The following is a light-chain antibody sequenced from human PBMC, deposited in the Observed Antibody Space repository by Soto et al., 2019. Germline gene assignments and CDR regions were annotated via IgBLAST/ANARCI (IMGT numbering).Light chain of an antibody. CDR1: QSVSNSY. V-gene: IGKV3D-20*01. CDR3: QQYGSSPPLT. Sequence: EIVLTQSPATLSLSPGERATLSCGASQSVSNSYLAWYQPKPGLAPRLLIYDASRRATGIPDRFSGSGSGTDFTLTISRLEPEDFAVYYCQQYGSSPPLTFGGGTKGEIK. CDR2: DAS. J-gene: IGKJ4*01.